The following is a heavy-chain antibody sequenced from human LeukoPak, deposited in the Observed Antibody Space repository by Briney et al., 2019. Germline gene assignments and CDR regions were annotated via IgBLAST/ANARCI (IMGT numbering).Heavy chain of an antibody. J-gene: IGHJ4*02. V-gene: IGHV1-18*01. Sequence: ASVKVSCKASGYTFTSYGISWVRQAPGQGLEWMGWISAYNGNTNYAQKLQGRVTMTTDTSTSTAYMELRSLRSDDTAVYYCARVYGSYTNYYFDYWGQGTLVTVSS. CDR1: GYTFTSYG. D-gene: IGHD1-26*01. CDR3: ARVYGSYTNYYFDY. CDR2: ISAYNGNT.